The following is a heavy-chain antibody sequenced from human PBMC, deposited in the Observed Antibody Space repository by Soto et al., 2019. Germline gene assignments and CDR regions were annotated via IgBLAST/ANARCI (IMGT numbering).Heavy chain of an antibody. CDR2: IYYSGST. J-gene: IGHJ4*02. V-gene: IGHV4-39*01. CDR1: GGSISSSSYY. CDR3: ARPRYCSSTSCYEDY. D-gene: IGHD2-2*01. Sequence: TSETQSLTCTVSGGSISSSSYYWGWIRQPPGKGLEWIGSIYYSGSTYYNPSLKSRVTISVDTSKNQFSLKLSSVTAADTAVYYCARPRYCSSTSCYEDYWGQGTLVTVSS.